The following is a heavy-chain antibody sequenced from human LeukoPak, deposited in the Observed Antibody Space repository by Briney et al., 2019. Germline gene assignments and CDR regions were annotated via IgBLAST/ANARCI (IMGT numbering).Heavy chain of an antibody. J-gene: IGHJ4*02. CDR2: MNPNSANA. CDR1: GYTFTSYD. Sequence: ASVKVSCKASGYTFTSYDINRVRHATGQGLEWMGWMNPNSANADYAQKFQGRVTITRNTSISTAYMELSSLRFEDTAVYYCARRRVGTHFDYWGQGTLVTVSS. D-gene: IGHD1-14*01. V-gene: IGHV1-8*03. CDR3: ARRRVGTHFDY.